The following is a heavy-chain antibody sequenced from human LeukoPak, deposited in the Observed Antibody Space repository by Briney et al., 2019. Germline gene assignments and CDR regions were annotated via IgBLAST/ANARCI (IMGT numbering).Heavy chain of an antibody. CDR2: IYYSGST. CDR1: GGSISSSSYY. D-gene: IGHD3-9*01. Sequence: PSESLSLTCTVSGGSISSSSYYWGWIRQPPGKGLQWIGSIYYSGSTYYNPSLKSRVTISVDTSKNQFSLKLSSVTAADTAVYYCARGPRYYDILTGYSNWFDPWGQGTLVTVSS. J-gene: IGHJ5*02. V-gene: IGHV4-39*01. CDR3: ARGPRYYDILTGYSNWFDP.